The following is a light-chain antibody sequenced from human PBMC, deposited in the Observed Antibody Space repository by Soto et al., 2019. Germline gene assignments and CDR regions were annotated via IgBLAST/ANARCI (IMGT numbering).Light chain of an antibody. V-gene: IGLV2-14*03. CDR3: SSYAGTTIS. CDR2: DVN. Sequence: QSALTQPASVSGSPGQSITISCTGTSSDVGSYKYVSWYQQHPGKAPKLMIYDVNNRPSGVSNRFSGYKSGNTASLTISGLQAEDEADYYCSSYAGTTISFGGGTKVTVL. J-gene: IGLJ2*01. CDR1: SSDVGSYKY.